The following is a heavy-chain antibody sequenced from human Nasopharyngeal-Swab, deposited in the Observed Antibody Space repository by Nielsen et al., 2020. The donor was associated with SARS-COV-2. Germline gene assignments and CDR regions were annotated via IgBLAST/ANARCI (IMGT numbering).Heavy chain of an antibody. CDR1: GFTFSSYW. J-gene: IGHJ6*02. V-gene: IGHV3-7*03. CDR3: ARDQIGTTMIREVLKRYYYGMDV. D-gene: IGHD3-10*01. Sequence: GEPLKISCAASGFTFSSYWMTWVRQAPGKGLEWVANIKHDGSQKYYVDSVKGRFSISRDNGKNSLDLQMNSLGVDDTTVYYCARDQIGTTMIREVLKRYYYGMDVWGQGTTVTVSS. CDR2: IKHDGSQK.